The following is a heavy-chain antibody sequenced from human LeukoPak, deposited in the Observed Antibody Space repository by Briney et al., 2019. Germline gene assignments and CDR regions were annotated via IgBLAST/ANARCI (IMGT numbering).Heavy chain of an antibody. CDR3: AKGYDFLTGYYDS. D-gene: IGHD3-9*01. Sequence: GGSLRLSCAASGFTFSSYVMSWVRQAPGKGLECVSAISGRGGSTYFADSVKGRFTISRDNSKNKLYLQMNTLRAEDTAVYYCAKGYDFLTGYYDSWGQGTLVTVSS. CDR2: ISGRGGST. CDR1: GFTFSSYV. J-gene: IGHJ4*02. V-gene: IGHV3-23*01.